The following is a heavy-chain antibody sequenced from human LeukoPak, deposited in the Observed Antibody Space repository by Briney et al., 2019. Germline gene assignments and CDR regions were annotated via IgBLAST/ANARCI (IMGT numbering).Heavy chain of an antibody. CDR2: LYDRGST. D-gene: IGHD6-13*01. Sequence: SETLSLTCAVSRFSISSVYDLGWIGQPPGKGVEWTGSLYDRGSTYYNPSLKSGVTISVDPSKNQFSLKLSSVTAADTAVYYCARKYSYTSSWLSWGQGTLVTVSS. V-gene: IGHV4-38-2*01. CDR1: RFSISSVYD. CDR3: ARKYSYTSSWLS. J-gene: IGHJ5*02.